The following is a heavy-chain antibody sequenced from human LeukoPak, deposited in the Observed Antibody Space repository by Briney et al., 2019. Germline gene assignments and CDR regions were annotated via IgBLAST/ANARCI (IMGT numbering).Heavy chain of an antibody. CDR1: AFTFSNYG. CDR2: ISFDGSNK. CDR3: ARDLDRRYYFDY. Sequence: GGSLRLSCAASAFTFSNYGMHWVRQAPGKGLEGVALISFDGSNKYYADSVKGRFTISRDNSKNTLYLQMNSLRAEDTAVYYCARDLDRRYYFDYWGQGTLVTVSS. V-gene: IGHV3-30*03. J-gene: IGHJ4*02.